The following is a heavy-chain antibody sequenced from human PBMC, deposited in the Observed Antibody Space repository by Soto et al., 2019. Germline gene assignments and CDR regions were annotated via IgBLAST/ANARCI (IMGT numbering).Heavy chain of an antibody. V-gene: IGHV4-4*02. CDR3: ARVVLTITRGAFDA. D-gene: IGHD3-9*01. J-gene: IGHJ3*01. CDR2: ISHSGTS. Sequence: QVQLQESGPGLVKPSGTLSLTCAVSGGSISSSHWWTWVLQSPGKGLEYIGEISHSGTSNSNPSLKSRVTLSVDKSKNHFSLTLTSVTAADTAVYYCARVVLTITRGAFDAWGQGTLVIVSS. CDR1: GGSISSSHW.